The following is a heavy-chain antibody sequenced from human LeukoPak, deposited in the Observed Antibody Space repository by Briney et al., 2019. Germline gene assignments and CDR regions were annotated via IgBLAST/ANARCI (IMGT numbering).Heavy chain of an antibody. Sequence: SGGSLRLSCAASGFTVSSNYMTWVRQAPGKGLEWVSVIHKSAITYYADTVKGRFTISRDNSKNTLYLQMNSLRAEDTAVYYCAREGYSYGYVIDYWGQGTLVTVSS. D-gene: IGHD5-18*01. CDR2: IHKSAIT. J-gene: IGHJ4*02. V-gene: IGHV3-53*01. CDR1: GFTVSSNY. CDR3: AREGYSYGYVIDY.